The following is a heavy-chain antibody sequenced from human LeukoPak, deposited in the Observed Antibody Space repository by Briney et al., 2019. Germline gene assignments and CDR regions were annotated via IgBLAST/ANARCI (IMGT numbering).Heavy chain of an antibody. Sequence: PGGSLRLSCAASGFTFSNAWMTWVRQAPGKGLEYIGRLKSKTDGGTADYAAPVKGRFTISRDDSKNTVYLQMNSLKTEDTAVYYCARLSTVTTDAFDIWGQGTMVTVSS. V-gene: IGHV3-15*01. D-gene: IGHD4-17*01. J-gene: IGHJ3*02. CDR1: GFTFSNAW. CDR2: LKSKTDGGTA. CDR3: ARLSTVTTDAFDI.